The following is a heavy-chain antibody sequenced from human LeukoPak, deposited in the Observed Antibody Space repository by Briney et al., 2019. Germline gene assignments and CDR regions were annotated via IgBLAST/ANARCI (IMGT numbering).Heavy chain of an antibody. CDR2: INPNSDDT. Sequence: ASVKVSCKASGYTFTGYYMHWVRQAPGQRLEWMGWINPNSDDTHYAQKFQGRVTMTRDTSISTAYMELIRVRSDDTAVYYCARDRIAGTRGDYGMDVWGQGTTVTVSS. J-gene: IGHJ6*02. D-gene: IGHD1-1*01. CDR3: ARDRIAGTRGDYGMDV. CDR1: GYTFTGYY. V-gene: IGHV1-2*02.